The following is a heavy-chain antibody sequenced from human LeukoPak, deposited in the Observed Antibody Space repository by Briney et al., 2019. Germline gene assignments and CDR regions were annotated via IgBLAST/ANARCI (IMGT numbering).Heavy chain of an antibody. CDR1: GYTFTNYG. CDR2: ISTYDHDT. J-gene: IGHJ5*02. CDR3: IRDYFCSGGTCDDCFDP. D-gene: IGHD2-15*01. Sequence: ASVKVSCKASGYTFTNYGISWVRQAPGQGLEWMAWISTYDHDTNYAQKFRGRVTMTTDTSTSTAYMELRSLGSDDTAVYYCIRDYFCSGGTCDDCFDPWGQGTLVTVSS. V-gene: IGHV1-18*01.